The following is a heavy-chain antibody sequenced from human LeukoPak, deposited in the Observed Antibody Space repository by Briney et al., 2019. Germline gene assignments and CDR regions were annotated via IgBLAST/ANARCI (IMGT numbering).Heavy chain of an antibody. J-gene: IGHJ3*02. D-gene: IGHD5-18*01. CDR1: GGTFSSYA. V-gene: IGHV1-69*05. Sequence: ASVKVSCKASGGTFSSYAISWVRQAPGQGLEWMGGIIPIFGTANYAQKFQGRVTITTDKSTSTAYMELSSLRSEDTAVYYCARRIHPHAFDIWGQGTMVTVSS. CDR3: ARRIHPHAFDI. CDR2: IIPIFGTA.